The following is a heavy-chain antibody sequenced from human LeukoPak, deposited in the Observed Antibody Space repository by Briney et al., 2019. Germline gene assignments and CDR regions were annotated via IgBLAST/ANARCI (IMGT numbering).Heavy chain of an antibody. Sequence: GGSLRLSCAASGFTFSSYGMHWVRQAPGKGLEWVAVIWYDGSNKYYADSVKGRFTISRDNSKNSLYLQMNSLRAEDTAVYYCARVGGSGWYYFDYWGRGTLVTVSS. CDR3: ARVGGSGWYYFDY. D-gene: IGHD6-19*01. CDR2: IWYDGSNK. J-gene: IGHJ4*02. V-gene: IGHV3-33*01. CDR1: GFTFSSYG.